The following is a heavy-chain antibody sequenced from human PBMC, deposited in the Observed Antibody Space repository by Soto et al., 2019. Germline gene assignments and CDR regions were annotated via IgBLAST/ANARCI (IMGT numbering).Heavy chain of an antibody. CDR3: ATGIVLVPAALFDY. D-gene: IGHD2-2*01. Sequence: EVQLVESGGGLVQPGGSLRLSCAASGFTFSSYWMHWVRQAPGKGLVWVSRINSDGSSTSYADSVKGRFTISRDNAKNTLYLQMNSLRAEDTAVYYCATGIVLVPAALFDYWGQGTLVTVSS. J-gene: IGHJ4*01. CDR1: GFTFSSYW. V-gene: IGHV3-74*01. CDR2: INSDGSST.